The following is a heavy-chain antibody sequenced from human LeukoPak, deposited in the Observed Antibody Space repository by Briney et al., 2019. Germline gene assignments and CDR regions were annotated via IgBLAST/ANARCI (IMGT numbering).Heavy chain of an antibody. CDR1: GFTFSSYA. D-gene: IGHD3-16*01. Sequence: GGSLRLSCAASGFTFSSYAMHWVRQAPGKGLEWVAIISYDGSNKYYAESVKGRFTISRDNSRNTLYLQMNSLRAEDTAVYYCAIVPRDLGGPFGAFDIWGQGTMVTVSS. CDR3: AIVPRDLGGPFGAFDI. J-gene: IGHJ3*02. V-gene: IGHV3-30*04. CDR2: ISYDGSNK.